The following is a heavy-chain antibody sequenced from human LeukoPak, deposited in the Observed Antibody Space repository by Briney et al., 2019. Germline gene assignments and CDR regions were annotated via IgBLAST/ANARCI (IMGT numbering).Heavy chain of an antibody. J-gene: IGHJ4*02. CDR1: GGTFSSYA. CDR3: ANSPFRDSYDRSGYFSHRSYYFDY. D-gene: IGHD3-22*01. CDR2: IIPIFETP. Sequence: SVKVSCKASGGTFSSYAISWVRQAPGQGLEWMGRIIPIFETPTYAQKFHGRVTITADESTSTAYMELTSLRSEDTAVYYCANSPFRDSYDRSGYFSHRSYYFDYWGQGTLVTVSS. V-gene: IGHV1-69*13.